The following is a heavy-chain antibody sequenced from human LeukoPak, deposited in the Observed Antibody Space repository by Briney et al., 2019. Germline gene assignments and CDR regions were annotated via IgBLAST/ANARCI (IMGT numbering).Heavy chain of an antibody. D-gene: IGHD4-17*01. CDR3: ARQATSLTTEDWYFDL. CDR1: GFTFSSYS. CDR2: ISSSSSTI. V-gene: IGHV3-48*04. J-gene: IGHJ2*01. Sequence: GGSLRLSCAASGFTFSSYSMNWVRQAPGKGLEWVSYISSSSSTIYYADSVKGRFTISRDNAKNSLYLQMNSLRAEDTAVYYCARQATSLTTEDWYFDLWGRGTLVTVSS.